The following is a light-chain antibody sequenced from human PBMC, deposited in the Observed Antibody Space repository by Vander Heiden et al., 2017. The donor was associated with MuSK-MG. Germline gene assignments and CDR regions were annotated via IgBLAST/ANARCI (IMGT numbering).Light chain of an antibody. V-gene: IGKV3-15*01. CDR3: LQHNNWPPYT. CDR2: AAS. CDR1: QSVSST. J-gene: IGKJ2*01. Sequence: IVLTPSPAPLSVSPGESATLSCRASQSVSSTLAWYQQKPGQAPRLLIYAASTRATGVPARFSGSGCGTEFTLTISSRQSEDFAVYYCLQHNNWPPYTFGQGTTVEIK.